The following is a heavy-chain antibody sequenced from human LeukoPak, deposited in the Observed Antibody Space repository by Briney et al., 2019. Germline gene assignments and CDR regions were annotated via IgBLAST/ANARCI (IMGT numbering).Heavy chain of an antibody. Sequence: SETLSLTCTVSGGSISSGGYYWSWIRQPPGKGLEWIGYIYHSGSTYYNPSLTSRVTISVDRSKNQFSLKLSSVTAADTAVYYCARYMTTVTTYDYWGQGTLVTVSS. J-gene: IGHJ4*02. V-gene: IGHV4-30-2*01. D-gene: IGHD4-17*01. CDR1: GGSISSGGYY. CDR3: ARYMTTVTTYDY. CDR2: IYHSGST.